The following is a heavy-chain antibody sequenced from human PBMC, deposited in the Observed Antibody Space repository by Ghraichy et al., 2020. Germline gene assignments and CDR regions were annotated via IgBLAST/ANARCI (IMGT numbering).Heavy chain of an antibody. D-gene: IGHD1-26*01. V-gene: IGHV3-9*01. CDR3: AKDRGVVGVSNYYYYGMDV. CDR2: ITWNSGTI. J-gene: IGHJ6*02. Sequence: LSLTCAASGFTFDDYAMHWVRQTPGKGLEWVSGITWNSGTIGYADSVRGRFTISRDNAKNSLYLQMNSLRAEDTALYYCAKDRGVVGVSNYYYYGMDVWGPGTTVTVSS. CDR1: GFTFDDYA.